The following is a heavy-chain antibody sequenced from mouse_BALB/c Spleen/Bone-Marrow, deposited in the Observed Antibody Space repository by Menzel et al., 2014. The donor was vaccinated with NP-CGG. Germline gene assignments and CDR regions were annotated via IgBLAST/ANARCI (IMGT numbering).Heavy chain of an antibody. D-gene: IGHD2-4*01. CDR1: GFTFSSFG. CDR3: ARKGAMITHYYAMDY. V-gene: IGHV5-17*02. J-gene: IGHJ4*01. CDR2: ISNGSSPI. Sequence: EVKLMESGGGLVQPGGSRKLSCAASGFTFSSFGMHWVRQAPEKGLEWVAYISNGSSPIYYADTVKGRFTISRDNPKNTLSLQMTSLRSEDTAMYYCARKGAMITHYYAMDYWGQGTSVTVSS.